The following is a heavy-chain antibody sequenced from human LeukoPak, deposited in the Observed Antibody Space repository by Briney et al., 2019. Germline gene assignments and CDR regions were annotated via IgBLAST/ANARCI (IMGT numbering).Heavy chain of an antibody. CDR3: ARLHSSGRYGV. D-gene: IGHD6-19*01. CDR2: IYPGDSDT. V-gene: IGHV5-51*01. Sequence: GGSLRLSCAASGFTFSSYSMNWVRQAPGKGLEWMGIIYPGDSDTRYSPSFQGQVTISADKSISTAYLQWSSLKASDTAMYYCARLHSSGRYGVWGQGTLVTVSS. J-gene: IGHJ4*02. CDR1: GFTFSSYS.